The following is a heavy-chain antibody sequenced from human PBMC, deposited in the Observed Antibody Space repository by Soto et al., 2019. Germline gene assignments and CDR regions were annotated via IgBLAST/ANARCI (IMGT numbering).Heavy chain of an antibody. CDR1: GASVSGGSYY. D-gene: IGHD3-10*01. Sequence: QVQLQESGPGLLKPSETLSLTCTVSGASVSGGSYYWSWIRQPPGKGLEWIGCIFYTGSTNYNPSLKSRVTISVDTSKNQFSLKLSSVTAADTAVYYCARESIAMVQGLITRDSDYWGQGTLVAVSS. CDR2: IFYTGST. CDR3: ARESIAMVQGLITRDSDY. V-gene: IGHV4-61*01. J-gene: IGHJ4*02.